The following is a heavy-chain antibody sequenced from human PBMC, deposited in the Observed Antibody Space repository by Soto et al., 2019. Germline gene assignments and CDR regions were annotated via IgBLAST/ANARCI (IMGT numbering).Heavy chain of an antibody. CDR2: INHSGST. CDR3: ARCGRDGKPVYGMDV. J-gene: IGHJ6*02. V-gene: IGHV4-34*01. Sequence: PSETLSLTCTVSGGCFSGYYWSWIRQPPGKGLEWIGEINHSGSTNYNPSLKSRVTISVDTSKNQFSLKLRSVTAADTAVYYCARCGRDGKPVYGMDVWGQGTTVTVSS. D-gene: IGHD2-15*01. CDR1: GGCFSGYY.